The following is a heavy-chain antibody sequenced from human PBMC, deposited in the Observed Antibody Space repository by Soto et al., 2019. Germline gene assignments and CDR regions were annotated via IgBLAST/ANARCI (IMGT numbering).Heavy chain of an antibody. J-gene: IGHJ4*02. Sequence: QVQLVQSGAEVKKPGASVKVSCKASGYTFTSYDINWVRQATGQGLEWMGWMNPNSGNTGYAQKLQGRVTMTTDTSTSTAYMELRSLRSDDTAVYYCALEGGFGYGDHPYYWGQGTLVTVSS. CDR1: GYTFTSYD. V-gene: IGHV1-8*01. D-gene: IGHD4-17*01. CDR3: ALEGGFGYGDHPYY. CDR2: MNPNSGNT.